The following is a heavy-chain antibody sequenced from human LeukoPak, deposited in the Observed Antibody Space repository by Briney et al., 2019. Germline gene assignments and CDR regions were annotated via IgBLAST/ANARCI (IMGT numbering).Heavy chain of an antibody. CDR1: GYTFTGYY. CDR3: ARNGGYNWNYVPYY. CDR2: INPNSGGT. J-gene: IGHJ4*02. Sequence: GASVKVSCKASGYTFTGYYMHWVRQAPGQGLEWMGWINPNSGGTNYAQKFQGRVTMTRDTSISTAYMELSRLRSGDTAVYYCARNGGYNWNYVPYYWGQGTLVTVSS. V-gene: IGHV1-2*02. D-gene: IGHD1-7*01.